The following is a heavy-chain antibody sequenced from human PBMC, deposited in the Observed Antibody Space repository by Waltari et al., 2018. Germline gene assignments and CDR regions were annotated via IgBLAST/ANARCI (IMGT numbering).Heavy chain of an antibody. CDR2: VSYSGTT. CDR1: GVSITSNRHY. D-gene: IGHD5-12*01. J-gene: IGHJ3*01. CDR3: ATYIGASVGTAAFDV. Sequence: QLQLQESGPRLVRPSETLSLICRVSGVSITSNRHYWAWIRQSPGQCLEWIWTVSYSGTTYLSPSLKSRVSVSRDTSKNQVSLILGSVTAADMAVYYCATYIGASVGTAAFDVWGQGTMVTVSS. V-gene: IGHV4-39*01.